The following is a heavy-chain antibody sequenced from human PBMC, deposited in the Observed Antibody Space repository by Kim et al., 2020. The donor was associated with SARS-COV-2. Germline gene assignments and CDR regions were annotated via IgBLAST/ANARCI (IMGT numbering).Heavy chain of an antibody. CDR3: ARGKDYYDSSGYPEVWYYFDY. Sequence: SETLSLTCAVYGWSFSGYYWSWIRQPPGKGLEWIGEINHSGSTNYNPSLKSRVNISVDTAKNQFSLKLSSVTAADTAVYYCARGKDYYDSSGYPEVWYYFDYWGQGTLVTVSS. D-gene: IGHD3-22*01. CDR1: GWSFSGYY. V-gene: IGHV4-34*01. J-gene: IGHJ4*02. CDR2: INHSGST.